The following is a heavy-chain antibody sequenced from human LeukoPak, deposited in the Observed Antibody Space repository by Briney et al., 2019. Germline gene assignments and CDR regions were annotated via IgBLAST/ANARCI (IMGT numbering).Heavy chain of an antibody. J-gene: IGHJ5*01. CDR3: AKEMGFCSGGSCYRWFDS. D-gene: IGHD2-15*01. CDR2: ISTSSITK. V-gene: IGHV3-48*01. Sequence: GGSLRLSCAASGFTFSTYSMSWVRQAPGKGPEWLSYISTSSITKYYADSVKGRFTISRDDAKNSLSLQMNSLRADDTSVYYCAKEMGFCSGGSCYRWFDSWGQGTLVTVSS. CDR1: GFTFSTYS.